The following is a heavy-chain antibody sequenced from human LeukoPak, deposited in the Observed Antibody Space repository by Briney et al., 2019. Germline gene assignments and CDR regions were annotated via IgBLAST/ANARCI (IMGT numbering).Heavy chain of an antibody. Sequence: SETLSLTCTVLSGSISSYYWSWVRQPAGKGLEWIGRIYTSGSTNYNPSLKSRVTTSVDTSKNQFSLNLTSMTAADTAVYFCAREDYYGSGGYYPLGYWGQGTLVTVSS. CDR3: AREDYYGSGGYYPLGY. D-gene: IGHD3-22*01. CDR2: IYTSGST. CDR1: SGSISSYY. V-gene: IGHV4-4*07. J-gene: IGHJ4*02.